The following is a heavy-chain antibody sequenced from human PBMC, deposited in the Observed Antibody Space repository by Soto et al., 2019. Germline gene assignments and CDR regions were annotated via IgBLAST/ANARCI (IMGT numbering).Heavy chain of an antibody. CDR1: GYNFTSYW. V-gene: IGHV5-51*01. J-gene: IGHJ6*02. CDR3: ERDGDSGSYPYYYYYYGMDV. CDR2: IYPGDSDT. D-gene: IGHD3-10*01. Sequence: PGESLKISCKGSGYNFTSYWIGWVRQMPGKGLEWMGIIYPGDSDTRYSPSFQGQVTISADKSISTAYLQWSSLKASDTAMYYCERDGDSGSYPYYYYYYGMDVWGQGTTVTVSS.